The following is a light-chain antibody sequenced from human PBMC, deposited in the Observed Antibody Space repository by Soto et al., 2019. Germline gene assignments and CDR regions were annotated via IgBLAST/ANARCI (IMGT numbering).Light chain of an antibody. CDR2: DTS. CDR3: QQRSTWPVT. CDR1: QSVSSY. V-gene: IGKV3-11*01. Sequence: IVLTQSPATLSLSPGEGATLSCRASQSVSSYLAWYQQKPGQAPRLLIYDTSNRATGIPARFSGSGSGTDFTLIISSLEPEDFAVYYCQQRSTWPVTFGLGTKVEV. J-gene: IGKJ1*01.